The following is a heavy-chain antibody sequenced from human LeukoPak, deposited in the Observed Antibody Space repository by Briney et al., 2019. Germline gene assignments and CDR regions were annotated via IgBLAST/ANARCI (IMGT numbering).Heavy chain of an antibody. J-gene: IGHJ4*02. CDR2: NGGSGGST. D-gene: IGHD1-26*01. CDR3: ARAGDVGAVDY. CDR1: GFTFSSYA. Sequence: GGSLRLSCAASGFTFSSYAMSWVRQAPGKGLEWVSANGGSGGSTYYADSVKGRFTISRDNSKNTLYLQMNSLRAEDTAVYYCARAGDVGAVDYWGQGTLVTVSS. V-gene: IGHV3-23*01.